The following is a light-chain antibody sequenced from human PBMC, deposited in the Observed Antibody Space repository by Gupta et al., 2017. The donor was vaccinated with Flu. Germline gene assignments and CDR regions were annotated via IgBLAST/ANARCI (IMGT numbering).Light chain of an antibody. CDR2: GAS. V-gene: IGKV3-20*01. CDR1: QSVSSNY. CDR3: HQYGTSPQT. J-gene: IGKJ1*01. Sequence: ENVLMQSPGILSLSPGERATLSCRAGQSVSSNYLAWYQLKPSQAPRLLIYGASSRAPGIPDRFSGSGSGTDFTLTISRLEPEDFAVYYCHQYGTSPQTFGQGTKVDIE.